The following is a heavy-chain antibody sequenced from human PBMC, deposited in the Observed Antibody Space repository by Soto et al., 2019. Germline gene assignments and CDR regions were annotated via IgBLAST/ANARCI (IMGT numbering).Heavy chain of an antibody. J-gene: IGHJ4*02. V-gene: IGHV1-2*02. CDR2: ISPSTAYT. CDR3: ALPRVGATYTN. Sequence: SVKVSCKASGYTFTAYYIHWVRQSPGQGPEWMGWISPSTAYTNYAQKFQGRVTMTRDPSISTAYMELSRLRSDDTAVYYCALPRVGATYTNWGQGTLVTVSS. D-gene: IGHD1-26*01. CDR1: GYTFTAYY.